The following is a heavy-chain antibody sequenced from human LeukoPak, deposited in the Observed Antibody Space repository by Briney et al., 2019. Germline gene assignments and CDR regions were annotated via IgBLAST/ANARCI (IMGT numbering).Heavy chain of an antibody. Sequence: GASVKVSCKASGYTFTGYFMHWVRQAPGQGLERMGWINPNSGGTNYAQKFQGRVIMTRDTSISTAYIELSRLRSDDTAVYYCARDLDGSSGCDYWGQGTLVTVSS. J-gene: IGHJ4*02. CDR1: GYTFTGYF. V-gene: IGHV1-2*02. CDR2: INPNSGGT. CDR3: ARDLDGSSGCDY. D-gene: IGHD6-13*01.